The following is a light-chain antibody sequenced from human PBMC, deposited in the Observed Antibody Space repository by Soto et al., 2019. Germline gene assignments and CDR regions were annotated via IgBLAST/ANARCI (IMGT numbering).Light chain of an antibody. Sequence: EIVMTQSPATLSVSPGERAILSCRASQSIGSYLAWYQHKLGQPPRLLIYDASNRATGIPDRFSGSGSGTDFTLTISRLEPEDFAVYYCQQYGSSPRTFGQGTKVDIK. CDR3: QQYGSSPRT. CDR1: QSIGSY. V-gene: IGKV3-20*01. CDR2: DAS. J-gene: IGKJ1*01.